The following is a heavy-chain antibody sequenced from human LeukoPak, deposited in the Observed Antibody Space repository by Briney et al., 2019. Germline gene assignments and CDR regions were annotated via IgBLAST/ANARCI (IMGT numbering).Heavy chain of an antibody. J-gene: IGHJ1*01. CDR2: IYHSGST. Sequence: SEPLSLTCAVSGRYTSSSNWRSWVRPPPGKGLEWIGEIYHSGSTNYSPSLRSRITISVDKSKNQFTLKLSSVTAADTAVYDCARIPDSSGPQHWGQGTLVTVSS. CDR1: GRYTSSSNW. V-gene: IGHV4-4*02. CDR3: ARIPDSSGPQH. D-gene: IGHD3-22*01.